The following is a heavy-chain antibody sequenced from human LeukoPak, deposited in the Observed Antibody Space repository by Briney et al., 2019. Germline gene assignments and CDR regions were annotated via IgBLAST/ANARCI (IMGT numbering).Heavy chain of an antibody. CDR2: ISWYSGSI. V-gene: IGHV3-9*01. D-gene: IGHD3-22*01. CDR3: AKDIDYNSSGNDAFFI. Sequence: GGSLRLSCAASGFTFDEYPMHWVRQAPGGGLEWVSGISWYSGSIGYADSVRGRFTISRDNAKNSLYLQMNSLRGEDTALYYCAKDIDYNSSGNDAFFIWGQGTMVTVSS. J-gene: IGHJ3*02. CDR1: GFTFDEYP.